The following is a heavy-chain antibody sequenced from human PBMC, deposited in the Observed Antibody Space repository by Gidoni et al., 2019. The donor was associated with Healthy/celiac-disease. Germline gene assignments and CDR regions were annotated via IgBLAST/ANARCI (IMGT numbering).Heavy chain of an antibody. D-gene: IGHD3-3*01. J-gene: IGHJ6*02. CDR2: IIPIFGTA. CDR1: GGTFSRYA. Sequence: QVQLVPSGAEVKTPGSSVKVSCKASGGTFSRYAISWVRQAPGQGLEWMGGIIPIFGTANYEQKFQGRVTITVDESTSTAYMELSSLRSEDTAVYYCARGVAARFLEWLSNGMDVWGQGTTVTVSS. V-gene: IGHV1-69*01. CDR3: ARGVAARFLEWLSNGMDV.